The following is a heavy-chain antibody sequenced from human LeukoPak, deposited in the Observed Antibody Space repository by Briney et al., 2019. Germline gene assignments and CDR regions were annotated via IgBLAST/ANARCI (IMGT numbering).Heavy chain of an antibody. CDR3: ASSPTYYYDSSGYYNYFDY. V-gene: IGHV5-51*01. CDR2: IYPGDSDT. Sequence: GESLKISCKGSGYSFTSYWIGWVRQMPGKGLEWMGIIYPGDSDTRYSPSFQGQVTISADKSISTAYLQWSSLKASDTAMYYCASSPTYYYDSSGYYNYFDYWGQGTLVTVSS. D-gene: IGHD3-22*01. J-gene: IGHJ4*02. CDR1: GYSFTSYW.